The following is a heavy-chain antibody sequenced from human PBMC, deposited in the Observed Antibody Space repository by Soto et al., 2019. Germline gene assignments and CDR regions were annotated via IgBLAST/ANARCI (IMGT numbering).Heavy chain of an antibody. CDR3: AKDHHAYCGGDCYSAWEY. Sequence: VGSLRLSCAASEFTFRSYAISWVRQAPGKGLEWVSAISGSGGSTYYADSVKGRFTISRDNSKDTLYLQMNSLRAEDTAVYYCAKDHHAYCGGDCYSAWEYWGQGTLVTVSS. CDR1: EFTFRSYA. D-gene: IGHD2-21*02. J-gene: IGHJ4*02. V-gene: IGHV3-23*01. CDR2: ISGSGGST.